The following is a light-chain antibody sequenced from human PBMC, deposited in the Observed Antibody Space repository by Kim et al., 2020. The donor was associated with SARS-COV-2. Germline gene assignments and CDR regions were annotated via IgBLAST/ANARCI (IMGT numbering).Light chain of an antibody. CDR1: SSDVGGTNY. CDR2: EGN. V-gene: IGLV2-8*01. J-gene: IGLJ3*02. Sequence: GQSITISCTGTSSDVGGTNYVSWYQQHPGKAPEVMIYEGNKRPSGVPDRFSGSKSGDTASLTVSGLQADDEADYYCGSYAGRNNWVFGGGTQLTVL. CDR3: GSYAGRNNWV.